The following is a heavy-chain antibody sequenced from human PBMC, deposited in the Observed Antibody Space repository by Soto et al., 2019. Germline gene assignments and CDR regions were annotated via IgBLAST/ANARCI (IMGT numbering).Heavy chain of an antibody. CDR2: INGDESST. D-gene: IGHD3-10*01. CDR1: GFTFSSYW. V-gene: IGHV3-74*01. J-gene: IGHJ6*02. Sequence: EVQLVESGGGVVQPGGSLRLSCAASGFTFSSYWMHWVRQAPGKGLVWVSRINGDESSTSYADSVEGRFTISRDNAKNTLSLQMNSLRVDDTAVYYCASTITMVRGHGMDVWGQGTTVTVSS. CDR3: ASTITMVRGHGMDV.